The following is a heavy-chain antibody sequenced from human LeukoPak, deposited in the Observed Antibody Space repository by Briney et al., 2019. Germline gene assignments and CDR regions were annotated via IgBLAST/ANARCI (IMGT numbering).Heavy chain of an antibody. CDR2: IKQDGSEK. CDR1: GFTFNSYW. Sequence: GGSLRLSCAASGFTFNSYWMHWVRQAPGKGLEWVANIKQDGSEKYYVDSVKGRFTISRDNAKNTLYLQMHSLRAEDTAVYYCARESLGSVDPRGYSTTVSQDVWGKGTTVTISS. D-gene: IGHD4-17*01. J-gene: IGHJ6*04. V-gene: IGHV3-7*03. CDR3: ARESLGSVDPRGYSTTVSQDV.